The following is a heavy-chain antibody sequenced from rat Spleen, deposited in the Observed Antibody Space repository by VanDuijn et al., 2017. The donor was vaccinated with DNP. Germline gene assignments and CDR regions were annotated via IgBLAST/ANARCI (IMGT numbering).Heavy chain of an antibody. CDR2: ISYDGSDT. CDR3: AKGPNYGGWSDYFDY. Sequence: EVQLVESGGGLVQPGRSMKLSCAASDFTFSDHNMAWVRQAPKKSLEWVATISYDGSDTYYRDSMKGRFTISRDNAKSTLYLQMSKLGSEDTAIYYCAKGPNYGGWSDYFDYWGQGVMVTVSS. V-gene: IGHV5-7*01. D-gene: IGHD1-11*01. J-gene: IGHJ2*01. CDR1: DFTFSDHN.